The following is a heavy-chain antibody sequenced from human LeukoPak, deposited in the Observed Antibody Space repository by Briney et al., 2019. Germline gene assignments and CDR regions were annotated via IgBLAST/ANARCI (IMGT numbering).Heavy chain of an antibody. V-gene: IGHV3-48*03. J-gene: IGHJ3*02. D-gene: IGHD1-26*01. CDR3: AKDFHSGSYPDAFDI. CDR2: ISSSGSTI. CDR1: GFTFSSYE. Sequence: PGGSLRLSCAASGFTFSSYEMNWVRQAPGKGLEWVSYISSSGSTIYYADSVKGRFTISRDHAKNSLYLQMNSLRAEDTAVYYCAKDFHSGSYPDAFDIWGQGTMVTVSS.